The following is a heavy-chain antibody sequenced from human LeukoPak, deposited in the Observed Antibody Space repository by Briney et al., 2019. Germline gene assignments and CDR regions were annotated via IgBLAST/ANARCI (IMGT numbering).Heavy chain of an antibody. CDR1: GFTFSNTW. D-gene: IGHD2-2*01. CDR3: ATGPEPAAMVFDF. V-gene: IGHV3-15*01. Sequence: GGSLRLSCVASGFTFSNTWMSWVRQAPGRGLEWVGRLKSQTDGGTTDYAAPVGGRFTISRDDSKNTLYLQMDSLKTDDTAVYYCATGPEPAAMVFDFWGQGTLVTVSS. CDR2: LKSQTDGGTT. J-gene: IGHJ4*02.